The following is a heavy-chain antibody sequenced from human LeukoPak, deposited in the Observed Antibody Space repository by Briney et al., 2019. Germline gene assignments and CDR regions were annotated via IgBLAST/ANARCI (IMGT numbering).Heavy chain of an antibody. V-gene: IGHV4-39*01. CDR3: ARYGPIVGASPLDY. D-gene: IGHD1-26*01. CDR2: IYYSGST. Sequence: SETLSLTCTVSGGSISSSSYYWGWIRQPPGKGLEWIGSIYYSGSTYYNPSLKSRVTISVDTSKNQLSLKLSSVTAADTAVYYCARYGPIVGASPLDYWGQGTLVTVSS. CDR1: GGSISSSSYY. J-gene: IGHJ4*02.